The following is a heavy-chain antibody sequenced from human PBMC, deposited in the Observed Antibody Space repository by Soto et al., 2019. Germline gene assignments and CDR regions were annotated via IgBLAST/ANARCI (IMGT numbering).Heavy chain of an antibody. J-gene: IGHJ3*01. CDR1: GFTFSSSI. D-gene: IGHD1-1*01. CDR2: MSYNGISQ. CDR3: ARRYCRTESCNGNDGFDV. V-gene: IGHV3-30*04. Sequence: QVQVVESGGGVVQPGTSLRLSCTPSGFTFSSSIIHWIRQAPGKGLEWVAVMSYNGISQYYADSVKGRFTVSRDNSKSTTYLQMNSLRAEDTALYYCARRYCRTESCNGNDGFDVWGQGTMVTVSS.